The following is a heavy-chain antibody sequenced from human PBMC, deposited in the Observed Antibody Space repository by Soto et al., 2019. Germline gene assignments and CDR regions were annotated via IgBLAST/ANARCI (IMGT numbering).Heavy chain of an antibody. CDR1: GGSISSGGYY. D-gene: IGHD2-2*01. Sequence: SETLSLTCTVSGGSISSGGYYWSWIRQHPGKGLEWIGYIYYSGSTYHNPSLKSRVTISVDTSKNQFSLKLSSVTAADTAVYYCGRGQSRGYCSSTSCLPMETWVDPWGQGTLVTVSS. V-gene: IGHV4-31*03. J-gene: IGHJ5*02. CDR2: IYYSGST. CDR3: GRGQSRGYCSSTSCLPMETWVDP.